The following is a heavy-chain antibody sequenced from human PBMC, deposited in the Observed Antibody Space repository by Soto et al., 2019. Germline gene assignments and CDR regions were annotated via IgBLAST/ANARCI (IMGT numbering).Heavy chain of an antibody. CDR2: ISSNGGST. CDR3: ARLLRYDSGWYFDY. Sequence: PGGSLRLSCAASGFTFSSYAMHWVRQAPGKGLEYVSAISSNGGSTYYANSVKGRFTISRDNSKNTLYLQMGSLRAEDMAVYYCARLLRYDSGWYFDYWGQGTLVTVSS. J-gene: IGHJ4*02. CDR1: GFTFSSYA. V-gene: IGHV3-64*01. D-gene: IGHD6-19*01.